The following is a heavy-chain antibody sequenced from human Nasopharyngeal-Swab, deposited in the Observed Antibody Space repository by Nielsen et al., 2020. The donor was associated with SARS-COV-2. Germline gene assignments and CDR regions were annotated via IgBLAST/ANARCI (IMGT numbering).Heavy chain of an antibody. V-gene: IGHV4-34*01. J-gene: IGHJ6*03. CDR3: ARGVSGIVPAPVLGLGPWYSYYYMDV. CDR1: GGSISDYS. D-gene: IGHD2-8*01. CDR2: ITHTGST. Sequence: GSLRLSCAVFGGSISDYSWNWIRQPPGKGLERNGEITHTGSTNYNPSLRSRASASVDTSMRQFSLRLTSVTAPDTAVYYCARGVSGIVPAPVLGLGPWYSYYYMDVWGRGTTVTVSS.